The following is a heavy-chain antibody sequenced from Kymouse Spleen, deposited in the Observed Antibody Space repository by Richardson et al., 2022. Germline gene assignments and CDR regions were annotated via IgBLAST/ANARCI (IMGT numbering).Heavy chain of an antibody. CDR2: IYPGDSDT. CDR1: GYSFTSYW. J-gene: IGHJ3*02. V-gene: IGHV5-51*01. D-gene: IGHD4-17*01. CDR3: ARHESTVTTFDAFDI. Sequence: EVQLVQSGAEVKKPGESLKISCKGSGYSFTSYWIGWVRQMPGKGLEWMGIIYPGDSDTRYSPSFQGQVTISADKSISTAYLQWSSLKASDTAMYYCARHESTVTTFDAFDIWGQGTMVTVSS.